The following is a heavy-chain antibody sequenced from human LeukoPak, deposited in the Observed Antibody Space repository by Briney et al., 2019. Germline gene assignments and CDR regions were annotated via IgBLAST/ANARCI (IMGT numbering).Heavy chain of an antibody. D-gene: IGHD2-2*01. CDR1: GGTFSSYA. V-gene: IGHV1-69*13. CDR2: IIPIFGTA. J-gene: IGHJ5*02. Sequence: SVKVSCKASGGTFSSYAISWVRQAPGQGIEWMGGIIPIFGTANYARKFQGRVTITADESTSTAYMELSSLRSEDTAVYYCARRIYCSSTSCILLDPWGQGTLVTVSS. CDR3: ARRIYCSSTSCILLDP.